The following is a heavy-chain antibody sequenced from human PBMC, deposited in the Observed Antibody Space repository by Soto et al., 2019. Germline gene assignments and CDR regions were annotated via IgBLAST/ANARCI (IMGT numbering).Heavy chain of an antibody. D-gene: IGHD2-21*01. Sequence: QVVLEQSGGEVKKPGASVKVSCKASGYTFSGYSITWVRQAPGQGLEWMGRISGYNGNTNYARTLRGRLTLTTDTCTSTAYMELRSLTSDDTAVYYCARDVFCGGAPACPDMDVWGQGTTVTVSS. V-gene: IGHV1-18*04. CDR3: ARDVFCGGAPACPDMDV. CDR2: ISGYNGNT. J-gene: IGHJ6*02. CDR1: GYTFSGYS.